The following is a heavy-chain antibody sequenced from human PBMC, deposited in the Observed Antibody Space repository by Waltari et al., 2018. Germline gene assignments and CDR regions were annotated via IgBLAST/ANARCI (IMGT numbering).Heavy chain of an antibody. J-gene: IGHJ4*02. V-gene: IGHV1-69*01. Sequence: VQLLESGGGLVQPGGSLRLSCAASGFTFSSYAMSWVRQAPGKGLEWMGGIIPICGTANYAQKFQGRVTITTDESTSTAYMELSSLRSEDTAVYYCARAWDSIVPPSFWGQGTLVTVSS. D-gene: IGHD2-8*01. CDR3: ARAWDSIVPPSF. CDR1: GFTFSSYA. CDR2: IIPICGTA.